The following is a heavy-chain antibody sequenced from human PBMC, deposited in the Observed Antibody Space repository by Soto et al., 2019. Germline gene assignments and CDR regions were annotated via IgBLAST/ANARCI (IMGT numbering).Heavy chain of an antibody. Sequence: QVQLQESGPGLVKPSQTLSLTCIVSGGSISSNDFYWSWIRQHPGKGLEWIGYIYYSGKTYYSPSRKRPVTILVDSSKKQFSLKVRSVTAADTAVYYCARLSGSWQRWFDPWGQGTLVTVSS. D-gene: IGHD6-13*01. CDR3: ARLSGSWQRWFDP. V-gene: IGHV4-31*01. CDR1: GGSISSNDFY. J-gene: IGHJ5*02. CDR2: IYYSGKT.